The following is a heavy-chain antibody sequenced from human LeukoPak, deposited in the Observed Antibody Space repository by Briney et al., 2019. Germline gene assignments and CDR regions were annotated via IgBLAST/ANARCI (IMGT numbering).Heavy chain of an antibody. V-gene: IGHV4-31*03. CDR3: ARVTTAAWSDP. CDR1: GGSISSGGYY. J-gene: IGHJ5*02. Sequence: SETLSLTCTVSGGSISSGGYYWSWIRQHPGQGLECIEYNHKSGSTYYNPSLESRITISVDTSKNEFSLKLRAVTAADTAMYYCARVTTAAWSDPWGHGTPVTVSS. D-gene: IGHD4-11*01. CDR2: NHKSGST.